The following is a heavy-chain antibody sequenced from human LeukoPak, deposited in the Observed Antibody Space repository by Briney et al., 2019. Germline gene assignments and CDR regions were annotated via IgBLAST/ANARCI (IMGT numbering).Heavy chain of an antibody. V-gene: IGHV3-33*08. CDR3: ARDSIPSASGSYYFDN. Sequence: GGSLRLSCAASGFTFSTYGMHWVRQAPGKGLEWVAVIYYDGSNKNYENSVTDRFTISRDNSKNTLYLQMNSLRAEDTAVYYCARDSIPSASGSYYFDNWGQGTLVTVSS. CDR2: IYYDGSNK. J-gene: IGHJ4*02. CDR1: GFTFSTYG. D-gene: IGHD3-10*01.